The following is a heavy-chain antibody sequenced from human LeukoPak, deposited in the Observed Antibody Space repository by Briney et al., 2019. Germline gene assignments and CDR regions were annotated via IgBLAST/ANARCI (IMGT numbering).Heavy chain of an antibody. CDR3: ARRGGGSPYLYWFDP. J-gene: IGHJ5*02. CDR1: GFTFSSYA. D-gene: IGHD2-15*01. V-gene: IGHV3-23*01. Sequence: GGSLRLSCAASGFTFSSYAMSWVRQAPGKGLEWVSAISGSGGSTYYADSVKGRFTISRDNSKNTLYLQMNSLRAEDTAVYYCARRGGGSPYLYWFDPWGQGTLVTVSS. CDR2: ISGSGGST.